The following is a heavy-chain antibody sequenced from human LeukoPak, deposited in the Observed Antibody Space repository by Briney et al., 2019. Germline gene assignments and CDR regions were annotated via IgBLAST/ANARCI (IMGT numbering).Heavy chain of an antibody. CDR3: ARGGSGWPIDY. D-gene: IGHD6-19*01. CDR2: KNPNSGNT. Sequence: GASVKVSCKASGGTFSSYAISWVRQATGQGLEWMGWKNPNSGNTGYAQKFQGRVTMTRNTSISTAYMELRSLRSEDTAVYYCARGGSGWPIDYWGQGTLVTVSS. CDR1: GGTFSSYA. V-gene: IGHV1-8*02. J-gene: IGHJ4*02.